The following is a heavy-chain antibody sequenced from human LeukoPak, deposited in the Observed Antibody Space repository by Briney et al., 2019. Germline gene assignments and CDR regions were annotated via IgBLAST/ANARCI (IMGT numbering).Heavy chain of an antibody. D-gene: IGHD3-22*01. CDR2: ISPNSGAS. J-gene: IGHJ1*01. CDR3: ARGLRDSSGREYFQD. CDR1: GYTFTAYY. Sequence: GASVRVSCKASGYTFTAYYLHWVRQAPGQGLEWMGWISPNSGASNYAQKFQGRVTLTTDTSISTAYMELSSLRSEDTAVYYCARGLRDSSGREYFQDWGQGTLVTVSS. V-gene: IGHV1-2*02.